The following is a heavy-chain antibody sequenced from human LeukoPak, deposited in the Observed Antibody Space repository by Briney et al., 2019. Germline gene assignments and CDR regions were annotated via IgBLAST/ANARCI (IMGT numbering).Heavy chain of an antibody. D-gene: IGHD4-23*01. V-gene: IGHV4-59*11. CDR3: ARETTVVTPGRSDVFDI. J-gene: IGHJ3*02. CDR2: IYYSGST. Sequence: SEPLSLTCTVSGGSISSHYWNWFRQPPGKGLEWIGYIYYSGSTNYNPSLKSRVTISVDTSKNQFSLKLSSVTAADTAVYYCARETTVVTPGRSDVFDIWGQGTMVTVSS. CDR1: GGSISSHY.